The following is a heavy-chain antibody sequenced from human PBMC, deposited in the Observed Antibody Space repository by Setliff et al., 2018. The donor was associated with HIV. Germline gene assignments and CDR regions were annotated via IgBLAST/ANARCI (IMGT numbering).Heavy chain of an antibody. V-gene: IGHV4-61*09. D-gene: IGHD1-26*01. Sequence: SETLSLTCTVSGGSITSGSYYWSWIRQPAGKGLEWIGHIYTSGSTNYNPSLKSRVIMSVDTSKKQFYLKLSCVTAADTAVYYCARDRYGGTYDAFEIWGQGTMVTVSS. CDR1: GGSITSGSYY. CDR2: IYTSGST. CDR3: ARDRYGGTYDAFEI. J-gene: IGHJ3*02.